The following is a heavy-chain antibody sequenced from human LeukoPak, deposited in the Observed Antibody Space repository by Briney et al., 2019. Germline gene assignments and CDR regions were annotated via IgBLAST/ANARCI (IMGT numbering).Heavy chain of an antibody. CDR3: ARGTVTAPDF. J-gene: IGHJ4*02. V-gene: IGHV3-53*01. CDR1: GFAMSSNY. CDR2: IYIVGNT. Sequence: GGSLRLSCAASGFAMSSNYMSWVRQAPGKGLEWVSVIYIVGNTYYADSVKGRLTISRDNSKNTLYLQMNSLRADDTAVYYCARGTVTAPDFWGQGTLVTVSS. D-gene: IGHD4-17*01.